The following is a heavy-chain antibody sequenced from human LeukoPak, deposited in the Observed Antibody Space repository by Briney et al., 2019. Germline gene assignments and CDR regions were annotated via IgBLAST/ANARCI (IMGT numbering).Heavy chain of an antibody. CDR3: ARDLDRGPQRMAFDI. D-gene: IGHD6-25*01. J-gene: IGHJ3*02. CDR1: GGSISSYY. Sequence: PSETLSLTCTVSGGSISSYYWSWLRQPPGKGLEWIGYIYYSGSTNYNPSLKSRVTISVDTSKNQFSLKLSSVTAADTAVYYCARDLDRGPQRMAFDIWGQGTMVTVSS. V-gene: IGHV4-59*12. CDR2: IYYSGST.